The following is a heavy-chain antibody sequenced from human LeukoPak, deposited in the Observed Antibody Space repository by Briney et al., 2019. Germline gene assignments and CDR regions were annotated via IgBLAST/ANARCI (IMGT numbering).Heavy chain of an antibody. CDR2: LDPNTGAT. V-gene: IGHV1-2*02. D-gene: IGHD4-23*01. CDR3: ARDNSLATNFDY. CDR1: GHTFSGYH. J-gene: IGHJ4*02. Sequence: AHSVTLSCKASGHTFSGYHMHWLRQAPGQGIEWMAWLDPNTGATNYAQKFQGRVTVTRDTSISTAYMEVSRLTSDDTAIYYCARDNSLATNFDYWGQGTLVTVSS.